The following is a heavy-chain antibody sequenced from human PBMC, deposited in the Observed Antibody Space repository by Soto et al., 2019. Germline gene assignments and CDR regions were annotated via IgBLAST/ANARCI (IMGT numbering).Heavy chain of an antibody. CDR3: ARGVPYS. Sequence: PGGSLRLSCAASGFTFSSHNIYWFRQPPGKGLEWVSSISSSSSTIYYADSVKGRFTISRDNAKNSLYLQMNSLRDEDTAVYYCARGVPYSWGQGTLVTVSS. V-gene: IGHV3-48*02. D-gene: IGHD2-21*01. CDR1: GFTFSSHN. J-gene: IGHJ1*01. CDR2: ISSSSSTI.